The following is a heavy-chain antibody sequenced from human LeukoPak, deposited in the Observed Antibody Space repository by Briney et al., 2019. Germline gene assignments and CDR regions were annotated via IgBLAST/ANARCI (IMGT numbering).Heavy chain of an antibody. J-gene: IGHJ6*02. D-gene: IGHD2/OR15-2a*01. Sequence: SVNVSCKASGGTFSSYAISWVRQAPGQGLEWMGGIIPIFGTANYAQKFQGRVTITADESTSTAYMELSSLRSEDTAVYYCARLIGRDYYYYYGMDVWGQGTTVTVSS. V-gene: IGHV1-69*01. CDR1: GGTFSSYA. CDR2: IIPIFGTA. CDR3: ARLIGRDYYYYYGMDV.